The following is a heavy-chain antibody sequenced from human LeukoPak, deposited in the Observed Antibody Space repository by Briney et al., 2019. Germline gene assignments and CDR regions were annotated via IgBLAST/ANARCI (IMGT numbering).Heavy chain of an antibody. CDR3: ARSAYYYDGSDYYYFDY. V-gene: IGHV4-59*01. D-gene: IGHD3-22*01. Sequence: SETLSLTCVVYGGSFNGYYWSWIRQPPGKGLEWIGYIYYSASTNYNPSLKSRVTISVDTSKNQFSLKLSSMTAADTAVYYCARSAYYYDGSDYYYFDYWGQGTLVTVSS. CDR1: GGSFNGYY. CDR2: IYYSAST. J-gene: IGHJ4*02.